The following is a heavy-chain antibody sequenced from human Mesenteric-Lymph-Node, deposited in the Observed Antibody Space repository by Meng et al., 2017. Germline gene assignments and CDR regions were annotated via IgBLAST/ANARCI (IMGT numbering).Heavy chain of an antibody. V-gene: IGHV4-31*01. CDR3: ARSPYSGSALPFFDY. CDR2: IYYSGST. CDR1: GGSISSGGYY. J-gene: IGHJ4*02. D-gene: IGHD1-26*01. Sequence: QVQLQESGPGLVKPSQTLPLTCTVSGGSISSGGYYWNWIRQHPGKGLEWIGYIYYSGSTYYNPSLKSLVTISVDTSKNQFSLKLSSVTAADTAVYYCARSPYSGSALPFFDYWGQGSLVTASS.